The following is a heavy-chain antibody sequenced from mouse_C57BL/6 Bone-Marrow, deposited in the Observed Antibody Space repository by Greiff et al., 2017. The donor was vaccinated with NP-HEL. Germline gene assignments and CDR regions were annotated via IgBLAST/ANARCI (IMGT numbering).Heavy chain of an antibody. J-gene: IGHJ4*01. CDR3: ARGSSGYGRAMDY. V-gene: IGHV1-47*01. CDR2: FHPYNDDT. Sequence: VQLQQSGAELVKPGASVKMSCKASGYTFTTYPIEWMKQNHGQSLEWIGNFHPYNDDTKYNEKFKGKATLTVEKSSSTVYLELSRLTSDDSAVYYCARGSSGYGRAMDYWGQGTSVTVSS. CDR1: GYTFTTYP. D-gene: IGHD3-2*02.